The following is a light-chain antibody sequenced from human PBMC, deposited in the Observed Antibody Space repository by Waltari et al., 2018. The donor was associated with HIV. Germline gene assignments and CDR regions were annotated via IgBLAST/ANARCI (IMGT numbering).Light chain of an antibody. J-gene: IGLJ3*02. Sequence: QSVLTQPPSVSGAPGQRVTISCTGRSSNIGAGYDVHWYKQLPGPAPKLLIYGTSNRPSGVPYRFSASKSGTSASLAITGLQAEDEADYYCQSYDSSLSGKVFGGGTKLTVL. CDR1: SSNIGAGYD. CDR3: QSYDSSLSGKV. CDR2: GTS. V-gene: IGLV1-40*01.